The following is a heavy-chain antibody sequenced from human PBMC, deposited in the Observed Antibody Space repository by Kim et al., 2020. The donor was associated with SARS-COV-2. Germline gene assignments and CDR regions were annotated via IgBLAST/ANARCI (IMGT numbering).Heavy chain of an antibody. CDR1: GYTFSSYG. V-gene: IGHV3-30*03. D-gene: IGHD2-15*01. CDR3: ARDPEYSYGMDV. CDR2: ISHDGIDK. J-gene: IGHJ6*02. Sequence: GGSLRLSCAAPGYTFSSYGVHWVRQAPGKGLEWVTFISHDGIDKYYADSVKGRFTIFRDNSKNTLHLQMNSLRPEDTAVYYCARDPEYSYGMDVWGQGTTVIVS.